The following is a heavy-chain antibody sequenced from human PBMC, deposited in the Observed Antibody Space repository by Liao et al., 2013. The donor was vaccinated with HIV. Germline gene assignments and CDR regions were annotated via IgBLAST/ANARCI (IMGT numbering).Heavy chain of an antibody. Sequence: QVQLQESGPGLVKPSETLSLTCTVSGASINGHYWNWIRQPAGKGLEWIGRIFTSGNSGSTNFNPSLKSRVTISLDTSKNQFSLKLTSVTAADTAFYYCAREEDNSSMYGYYYMDVWGERDHGHRLL. CDR3: AREEDNSSMYGYYYMDV. V-gene: IGHV4-4*07. CDR2: IFTSGNSGST. D-gene: IGHD2-15*01. CDR1: GASINGHY. J-gene: IGHJ6*03.